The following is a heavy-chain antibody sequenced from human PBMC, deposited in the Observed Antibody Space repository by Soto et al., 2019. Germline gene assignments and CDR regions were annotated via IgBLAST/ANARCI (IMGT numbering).Heavy chain of an antibody. D-gene: IGHD1-26*01. Sequence: GGSLRLSCAASGFTFSTYPMTWVRQAPGKGLEWVSSIHGSGETTYYAESVKGRFIISRDNSKNTLYLQMDSLRVDDSAVYFCARRSSGSYYAAFDVWGQGTVVTVSS. V-gene: IGHV3-23*01. CDR3: ARRSSGSYYAAFDV. CDR1: GFTFSTYP. J-gene: IGHJ3*01. CDR2: IHGSGETT.